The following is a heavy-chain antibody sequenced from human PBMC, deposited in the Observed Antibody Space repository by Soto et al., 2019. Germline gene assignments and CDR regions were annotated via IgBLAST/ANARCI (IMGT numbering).Heavy chain of an antibody. V-gene: IGHV4-39*01. CDR1: GGSISSSSYY. Sequence: PSETLSLTCTVSGGSISSSSYYWGWIRQPPGKGLEWIGSIYYSGSTYYNPSLKSRVTISVDTSKNQFSLKLSSVTAADTAVYYCARYVRSSPRTTAPSFDYWGQGTLVTVSS. CDR3: ARYVRSSPRTTAPSFDY. J-gene: IGHJ4*02. CDR2: IYYSGST. D-gene: IGHD4-17*01.